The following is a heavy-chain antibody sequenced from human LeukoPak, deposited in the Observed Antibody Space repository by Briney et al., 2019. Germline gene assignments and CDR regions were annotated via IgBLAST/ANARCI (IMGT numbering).Heavy chain of an antibody. V-gene: IGHV1-18*01. CDR2: ISAYNGNT. CDR1: GYTFTSYG. Sequence: XASVKVSCKASGYTFTSYGISWVRQAPGQGLEWMGWISAYNGNTNYAQKLQGRVTMTTDTSTSTAYMQLRSLRSDDTAVYYCARDSPLALYYYDSSGYYHPDYWGQGTLVTVSS. CDR3: ARDSPLALYYYDSSGYYHPDY. J-gene: IGHJ4*02. D-gene: IGHD3-22*01.